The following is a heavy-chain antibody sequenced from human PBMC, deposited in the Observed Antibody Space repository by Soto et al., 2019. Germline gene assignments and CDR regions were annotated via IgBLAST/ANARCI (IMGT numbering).Heavy chain of an antibody. CDR2: ISAYYGNT. V-gene: IGHV1-18*01. Sequence: QVQLVQSGVEVKEPGASVKVSCKASGYTFTQHGISWVRQAPGQGLEWMGWISAYYGNTNYAQKIQGRVTMTTDSSTITTYMELRSLSSDDTAVYYCARGGDSNGSQYYYGMDVWGQGTTVTVSS. CDR3: ARGGDSNGSQYYYGMDV. CDR1: GYTFTQHG. D-gene: IGHD3-22*01. J-gene: IGHJ6*02.